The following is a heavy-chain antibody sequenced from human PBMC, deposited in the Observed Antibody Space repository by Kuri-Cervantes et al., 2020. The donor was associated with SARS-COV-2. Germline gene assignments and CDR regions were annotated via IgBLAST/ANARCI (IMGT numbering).Heavy chain of an antibody. CDR3: ARGIVVVVAATFGYYYYYMDV. Sequence: SQTLSLTCAVYGGSFSGYYWSWIRQPPGKGLEWIGEINHSGSTNYNPSLKSRVTISVDTSKNQFSLKLSSVTAADTAVYYCARGIVVVVAATFGYYYYYMDVWGKGTTVTVSS. V-gene: IGHV4-34*01. D-gene: IGHD2-15*01. CDR2: INHSGST. CDR1: GGSFSGYY. J-gene: IGHJ6*03.